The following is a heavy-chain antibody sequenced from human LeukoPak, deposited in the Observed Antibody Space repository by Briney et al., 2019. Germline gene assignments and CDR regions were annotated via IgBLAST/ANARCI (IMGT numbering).Heavy chain of an antibody. D-gene: IGHD3-22*01. CDR2: INHSGST. CDR1: GGSFSGYY. CDR3: ASSGYNGFDP. Sequence: SETLSLTCAVYGGSFSGYYWSWIRQPPGKGLEWIGEINHSGSTNYNPSLKSRVTISVDTSKNQFSLKLSSVAAADTAVYYCASSGYNGFDPWGQGTLVTVSS. J-gene: IGHJ5*02. V-gene: IGHV4-34*01.